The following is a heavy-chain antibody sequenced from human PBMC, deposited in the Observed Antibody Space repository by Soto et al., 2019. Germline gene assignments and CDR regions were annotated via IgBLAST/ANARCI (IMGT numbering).Heavy chain of an antibody. CDR3: ARAGSSSPHDY. Sequence: QVQLVQSGAEVKKPGASVKVSCKASGYTFTSYYMHWVRQAPGQGLEWMGIINPSGGSTSYAQKFQGRVTLTRATSTSTVYMELSSLRSEDTAVYYCARAGSSSPHDYWGQGTLVTVSS. V-gene: IGHV1-46*01. D-gene: IGHD6-6*01. J-gene: IGHJ4*02. CDR2: INPSGGST. CDR1: GYTFTSYY.